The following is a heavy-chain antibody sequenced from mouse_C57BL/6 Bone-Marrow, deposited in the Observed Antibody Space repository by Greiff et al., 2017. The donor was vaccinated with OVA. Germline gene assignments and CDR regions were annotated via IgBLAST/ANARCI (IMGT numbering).Heavy chain of an antibody. Sequence: QVQLQQPGAELVKPGASVKLSCKASGYTFTSYWMHWVKQRPGRGLEWIGRIDPNSGGTTYNEKFKSKATLTVDKTSSTVYRQLSSLTSEDSAVYYCAREKGLRRYYLDYWGQGTTLTVSS. CDR2: IDPNSGGT. J-gene: IGHJ2*01. D-gene: IGHD2-4*01. CDR1: GYTFTSYW. V-gene: IGHV1-72*01. CDR3: AREKGLRRYYLDY.